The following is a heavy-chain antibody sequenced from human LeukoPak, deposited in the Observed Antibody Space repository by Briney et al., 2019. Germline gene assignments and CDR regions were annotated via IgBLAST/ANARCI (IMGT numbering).Heavy chain of an antibody. V-gene: IGHV3-30*18. CDR1: GFTFSSYG. D-gene: IGHD2-2*01. Sequence: GGSLRLSCAASGFTFSSYGMHWVRQAPGKGLEWVAVISYDGSNKYYADSVKGRFTISRDNSKNTLYLQMNSLRAEDTAVYYCAKDLGYCSSTSCPFDYWGQGTLVTVSS. J-gene: IGHJ4*02. CDR3: AKDLGYCSSTSCPFDY. CDR2: ISYDGSNK.